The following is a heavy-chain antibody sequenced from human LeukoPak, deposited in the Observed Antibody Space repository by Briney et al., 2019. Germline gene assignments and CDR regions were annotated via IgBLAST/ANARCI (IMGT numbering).Heavy chain of an antibody. J-gene: IGHJ4*02. V-gene: IGHV4-34*01. CDR3: ATPTRGGIAVTGTFGH. CDR2: INHSGAT. CDR1: GGDFTGYY. Sequence: KASETLSLTCAGSGGDFTGYYWSWIRQPPGKGLEWIGEINHSGATNYNPPLKSRVTISVDTSKNQFSLRLTSVSAADTGVYYCATPTRGGIAVTGTFGHWGQGTQVTVSS. D-gene: IGHD6-19*01.